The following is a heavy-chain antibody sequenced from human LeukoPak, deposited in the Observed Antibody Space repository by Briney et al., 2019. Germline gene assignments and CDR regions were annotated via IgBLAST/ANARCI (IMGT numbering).Heavy chain of an antibody. J-gene: IGHJ4*02. Sequence: GGSLRLSCAASGFPFSSYSMTWVRQAPGKGLDWVANMKPDGTTKFYVDSVKGRFTISRDNALNSLYLQMNSLRAEDTAIYYCARSIPYGTTWYGRSDYWGQGTLVTVSS. D-gene: IGHD6-13*01. CDR1: GFPFSSYS. V-gene: IGHV3-7*03. CDR3: ARSIPYGTTWYGRSDY. CDR2: MKPDGTTK.